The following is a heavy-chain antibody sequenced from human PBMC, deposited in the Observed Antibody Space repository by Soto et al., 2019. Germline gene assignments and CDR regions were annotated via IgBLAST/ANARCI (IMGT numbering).Heavy chain of an antibody. CDR1: GFTFSDYA. V-gene: IGHV3-64*04. J-gene: IGHJ6*02. CDR2: ISSTGLNT. Sequence: GGSLRLSCSASGFTFSDYAMHWIRQAPGMGLEHLCGISSTGLNTYCADSVRGRFTISRDNSKNTLYLQMNRLRAEDTAVYYCARKLEYYDFWSGYMNHYYYSGMDVWGQGTTVTVSS. D-gene: IGHD3-3*01. CDR3: ARKLEYYDFWSGYMNHYYYSGMDV.